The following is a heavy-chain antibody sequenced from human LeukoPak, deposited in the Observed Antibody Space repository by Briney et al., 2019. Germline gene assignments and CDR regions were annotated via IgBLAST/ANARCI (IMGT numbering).Heavy chain of an antibody. V-gene: IGHV3-21*01. D-gene: IGHD2-21*02. CDR2: ISSSSSYI. CDR3: ARDDSNGVTTDRYYYYGMDV. Sequence: GGSLRLSCAASGFTFSSYSMNWVRQAPGRGLEWVSSISSSSSYIYYADSVKGRFTISRDNAKNSLYLQMNSLRAEDTAVYYCARDDSNGVTTDRYYYYGMDVWGQGTTVTVSS. CDR1: GFTFSSYS. J-gene: IGHJ6*02.